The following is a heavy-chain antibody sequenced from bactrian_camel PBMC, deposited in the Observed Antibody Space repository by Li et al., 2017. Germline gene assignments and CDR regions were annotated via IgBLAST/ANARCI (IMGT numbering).Heavy chain of an antibody. CDR1: GYTYSSNC. CDR3: AAPTGSFCVDTYCCLDSDFGY. CDR2: RDVDGTT. Sequence: HVQLVESGGGSVQAGGSLRLSRAASGYTYSSNCMGWFRQAPGKEREGVAARDVDGTTRYVDSVKGRFTISKDNARNMLYLQMNNLKPDDTAVYYCAAPTGSFCVDTYCCLDSDFGYWGQGTQVTVS. V-gene: IGHV3S53*01. J-gene: IGHJ6*01. D-gene: IGHD2*01.